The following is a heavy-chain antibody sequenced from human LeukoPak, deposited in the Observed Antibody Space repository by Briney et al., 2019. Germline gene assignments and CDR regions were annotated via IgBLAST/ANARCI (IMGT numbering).Heavy chain of an antibody. CDR2: ISYDGSNK. D-gene: IGHD1-1*01. Sequence: GGSLRLSCAASGFSFSSYAMHWVRQAPGKGLEWVAVISYDGSNKYYADSVKGRFTISIDNSKNTLYLQMNSLRAEDTAVYYCARGSDWIDYWGQGTLVTVSS. V-gene: IGHV3-30-3*01. CDR1: GFSFSSYA. CDR3: ARGSDWIDY. J-gene: IGHJ4*02.